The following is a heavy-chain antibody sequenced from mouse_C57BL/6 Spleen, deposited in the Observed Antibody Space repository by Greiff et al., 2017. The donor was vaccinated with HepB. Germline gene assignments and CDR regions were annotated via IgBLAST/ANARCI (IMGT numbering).Heavy chain of an antibody. CDR1: GFTFSSYA. CDR3: ARERNYYGSSYEGYFDY. CDR2: ISDGGSYT. D-gene: IGHD1-1*01. V-gene: IGHV5-4*01. Sequence: EVKVEESGGGLVKPGGSLKLSCAASGFTFSSYAMSWVRQTPEKRLEWVATISDGGSYTYYPDNVKGRFTISRDNAKNNLYLQMSHLKSEDTAMYYCARERNYYGSSYEGYFDYWGQGTTLTVSS. J-gene: IGHJ2*01.